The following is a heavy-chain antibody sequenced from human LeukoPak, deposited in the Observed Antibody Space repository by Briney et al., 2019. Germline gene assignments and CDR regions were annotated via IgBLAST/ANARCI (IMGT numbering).Heavy chain of an antibody. CDR3: AKDRNPCSSTSCYINWFDP. CDR2: ISGSGGST. CDR1: GFTFSSYA. J-gene: IGHJ5*02. V-gene: IGHV3-23*01. D-gene: IGHD2-2*02. Sequence: PGGSLRLSCAASGFTFSSYAMSWVRRAPGKGLEWVSAISGSGGSTYYADSVKGRFTISRDNSKNTLYLQMNSLRAEDTAVYYCAKDRNPCSSTSCYINWFDPWGQGTLVTVSS.